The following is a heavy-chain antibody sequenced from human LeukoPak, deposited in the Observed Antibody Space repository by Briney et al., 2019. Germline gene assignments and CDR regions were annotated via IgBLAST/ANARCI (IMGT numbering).Heavy chain of an antibody. J-gene: IGHJ6*03. V-gene: IGHV1-69*13. D-gene: IGHD5-24*01. CDR2: IVPIFGTA. Sequence: SVKVSCKASGGTFSSYAISWVRQAPGQGLEWIGGIVPIFGTANYAQKFQGRVTITADESTSTAYMELSSLRSEDTAVYYCARALRERYYYYYMDVWGKGTTVTVSS. CDR3: ARALRERYYYYYMDV. CDR1: GGTFSSYA.